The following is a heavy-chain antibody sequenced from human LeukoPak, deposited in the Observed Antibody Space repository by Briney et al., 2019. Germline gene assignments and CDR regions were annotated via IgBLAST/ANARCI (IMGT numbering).Heavy chain of an antibody. CDR1: GFPFKEYI. CDR3: SREGGQGDQSAFDI. V-gene: IGHV3-72*01. Sequence: GSLILSCAASGFPFKEYILDLGRQAPGKGQEWVGRFRRKRTGYTTEFSASVKGRFTISIDDSENSLYLHMNNLKTEDTAVYHCSREGGQGDQSAFDIWGQGTMVTVSS. CDR2: FRRKRTGYTT. J-gene: IGHJ3*02. D-gene: IGHD2-21*01.